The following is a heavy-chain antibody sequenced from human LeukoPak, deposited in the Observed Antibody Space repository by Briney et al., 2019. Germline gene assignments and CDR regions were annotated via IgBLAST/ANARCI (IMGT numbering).Heavy chain of an antibody. CDR1: GYSFTSYW. J-gene: IGHJ3*02. Sequence: GESLQISCKGSGYSFTSYWIGWVRQMPGKGLEWMGIIYPGDSDTRYSPSFQGQVTISADKSISTAYLQWSSLKASDTAMYYCARTGYCSGGSCYYAFDIWGQGTMVTVSS. D-gene: IGHD2-15*01. CDR2: IYPGDSDT. CDR3: ARTGYCSGGSCYYAFDI. V-gene: IGHV5-51*01.